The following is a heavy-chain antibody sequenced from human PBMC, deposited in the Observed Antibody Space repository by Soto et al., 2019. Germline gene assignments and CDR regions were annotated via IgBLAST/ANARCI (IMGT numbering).Heavy chain of an antibody. CDR3: AASSSGYADYYYYYGMDV. CDR2: IVVGSGNT. Sequence: SVKVSCKASGFTFTSSAVQWVRQARGQRLEWIGWIVVGSGNTNYAQKFQERVTITRDMSTSTAYMELSSLRSEDTAVYYCAASSSGYADYYYYYGMDVWGQGTTVTVS. D-gene: IGHD3-22*01. CDR1: GFTFTSSA. J-gene: IGHJ6*02. V-gene: IGHV1-58*01.